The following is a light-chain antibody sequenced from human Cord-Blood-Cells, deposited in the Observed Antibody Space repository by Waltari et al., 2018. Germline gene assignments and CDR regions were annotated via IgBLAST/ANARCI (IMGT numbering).Light chain of an antibody. CDR3: QQYGSSLFT. Sequence: EIVLTQSPGTLSLSPGERATLSCRASQSVSSSYLAWYQPKPGQAPRLLIYGASSRATGIPDRFSGSGSGTDFTLTISRLGPEDFAVYYCQQYGSSLFTFGPGTKVDIK. CDR2: GAS. V-gene: IGKV3-20*01. J-gene: IGKJ3*01. CDR1: QSVSSSY.